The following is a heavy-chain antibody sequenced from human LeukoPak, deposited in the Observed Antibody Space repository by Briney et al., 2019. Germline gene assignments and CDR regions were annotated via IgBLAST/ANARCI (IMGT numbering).Heavy chain of an antibody. Sequence: PGGSLRLSCAASGFTFSSYWMSWVRQAPGKGLEWVANIKQDGSEKYYVDSVKGRFTISRDNAKNSLYLQMNSLRAEDTAVYYCARCNYDILTGYYPSYYFDYWGQGTLVTVSS. CDR3: ARCNYDILTGYYPSYYFDY. CDR2: IKQDGSEK. V-gene: IGHV3-7*03. D-gene: IGHD3-9*01. CDR1: GFTFSSYW. J-gene: IGHJ4*02.